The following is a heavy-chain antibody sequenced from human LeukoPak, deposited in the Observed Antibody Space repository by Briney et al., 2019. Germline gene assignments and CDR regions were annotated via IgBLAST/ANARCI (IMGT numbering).Heavy chain of an antibody. CDR3: ARIPSYYYGSGMPYYFDY. V-gene: IGHV3-11*01. Sequence: GGSLRLSCAASGFTFSDYYMSWLRQAPGNGLEWVSYISSSGSTIYYADSVKGRFTISRDNAKNSLYLQMNSLRAEDTAVYYCARIPSYYYGSGMPYYFDYWGQGTLATVSS. CDR2: ISSSGSTI. D-gene: IGHD3-10*01. J-gene: IGHJ4*02. CDR1: GFTFSDYY.